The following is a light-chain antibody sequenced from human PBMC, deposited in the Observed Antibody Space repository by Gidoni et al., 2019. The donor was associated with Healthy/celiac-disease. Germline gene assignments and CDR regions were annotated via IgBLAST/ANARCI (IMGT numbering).Light chain of an antibody. CDR3: QQYGSSPLT. CDR2: GAS. J-gene: IGKJ4*01. V-gene: IGKV3-20*01. Sequence: VLTQSPGTLSLSPGERATLSCRASQSVSSSYLAGYQQKPGQAPRLLIYGASSRATGIPDRFSGSGSGTDFTLTISRLEPEDFAVYYCQQYGSSPLTFGGGTKVEIK. CDR1: QSVSSSY.